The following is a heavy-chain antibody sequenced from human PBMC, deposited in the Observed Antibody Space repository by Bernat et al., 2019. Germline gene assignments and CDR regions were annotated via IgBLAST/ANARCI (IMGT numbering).Heavy chain of an antibody. CDR1: GFTFSSYA. V-gene: IGHV3-30-3*01. CDR3: ARDPLKLVYSYGYGVLDY. CDR2: ISYDGSNK. D-gene: IGHD5-18*01. Sequence: QVQLVESGGGVVQPGRSLRLSCAASGFTFSSYAMHWVRQAPGKGLEWGAVISYDGSNKYYADSVKGRFTISRDNSKNTRYLQMNSLRAEDTAVYYCARDPLKLVYSYGYGVLDYWGQGTLVTVSS. J-gene: IGHJ4*02.